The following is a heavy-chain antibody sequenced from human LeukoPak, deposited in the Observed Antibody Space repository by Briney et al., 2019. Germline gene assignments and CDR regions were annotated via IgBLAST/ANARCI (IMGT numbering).Heavy chain of an antibody. CDR2: ISGYNGNT. J-gene: IGHJ3*02. CDR1: GYTFTNYA. Sequence: ASVKVSCKASGYTFTNYAVTWVRQAPGQGLEWMGWISGYNGNTNIAQKFQDRVTLTTDTSTSTAYMELSSLRSEDTAVYYCARGSYYGSGSATDAFDIWGQGTKVTVS. V-gene: IGHV1-18*01. D-gene: IGHD3-10*01. CDR3: ARGSYYGSGSATDAFDI.